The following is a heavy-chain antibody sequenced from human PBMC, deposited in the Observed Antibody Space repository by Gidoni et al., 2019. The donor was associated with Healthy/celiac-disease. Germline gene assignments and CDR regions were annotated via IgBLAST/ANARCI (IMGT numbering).Heavy chain of an antibody. CDR1: GFPFSSYA. Sequence: EVPLVESGGGLVQPGGSLRLSCSASGFPFSSYAMHWVRQAPGKGLEYGSANSSNGGSTYYADSVKGRFTISRDKSKNTLYLQMSSLRAEDTAVYYCVKDCRDGYNCLGYWGQGTLVTVSS. CDR3: VKDCRDGYNCLGY. CDR2: NSSNGGST. J-gene: IGHJ4*02. V-gene: IGHV3-64D*06. D-gene: IGHD5-12*01.